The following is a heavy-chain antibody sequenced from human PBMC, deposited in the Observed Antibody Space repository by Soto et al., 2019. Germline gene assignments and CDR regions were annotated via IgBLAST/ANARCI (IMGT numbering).Heavy chain of an antibody. CDR3: AREIVVVVAATDDAFDI. CDR1: GLAFSSYA. Sequence: RGSLRLSCAASGLAFSSYAMHWVRQAPGKGLEWVAVISYDGSNKYYADSVKGRFTISRDNSKNTLYLQMNSLRAEDTAVYYRAREIVVVVAATDDAFDIWGKGTIVTVS. V-gene: IGHV3-30-3*01. CDR2: ISYDGSNK. J-gene: IGHJ3*02. D-gene: IGHD2-15*01.